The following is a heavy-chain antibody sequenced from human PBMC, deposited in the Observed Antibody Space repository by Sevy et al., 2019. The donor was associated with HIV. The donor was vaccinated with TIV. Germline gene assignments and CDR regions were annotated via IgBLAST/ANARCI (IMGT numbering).Heavy chain of an antibody. D-gene: IGHD6-19*01. V-gene: IGHV1-2*02. J-gene: IGHJ4*02. Sequence: ASVKVSCKASGYTFTGYYMHWVRQAPGQGLEWMGWINPNSGGINYAQKFRGRVTMTRETSISTGYMELSRLRSDDTAVYYCARDLLAVAGTTPFDYWGQGTLVTVSS. CDR2: INPNSGGI. CDR3: ARDLLAVAGTTPFDY. CDR1: GYTFTGYY.